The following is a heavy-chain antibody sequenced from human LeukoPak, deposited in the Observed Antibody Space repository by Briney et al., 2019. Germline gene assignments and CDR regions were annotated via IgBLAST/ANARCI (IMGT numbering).Heavy chain of an antibody. Sequence: GGSLRLSCAASGFTVSSNYMSWVRQAPGKGLEWVSIVYSGGSTYYADSVKGRFTISRDNSKNTLYLQMNSLRAEDTAVYYCARANWGHPMYYFDYWGQGTLVTVSS. V-gene: IGHV3-66*01. J-gene: IGHJ4*02. D-gene: IGHD7-27*01. CDR1: GFTVSSNY. CDR3: ARANWGHPMYYFDY. CDR2: VYSGGST.